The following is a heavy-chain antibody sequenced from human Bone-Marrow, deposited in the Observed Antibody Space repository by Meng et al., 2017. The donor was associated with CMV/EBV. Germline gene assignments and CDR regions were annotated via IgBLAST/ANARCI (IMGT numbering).Heavy chain of an antibody. V-gene: IGHV3-21*01. Sequence: VVAGGGLATPGASLVLSCASSGFTFSRNSMSWVRQAPGKGLEWVSSISSSSSYIYYADSVKGRFTISRDNAKNSLYLQMNSLRAEDTAVYYCARAIAADHYFDYWGQGTLVTVSS. CDR2: ISSSSSYI. CDR1: GFTFSRNS. D-gene: IGHD6-6*01. J-gene: IGHJ4*02. CDR3: ARAIAADHYFDY.